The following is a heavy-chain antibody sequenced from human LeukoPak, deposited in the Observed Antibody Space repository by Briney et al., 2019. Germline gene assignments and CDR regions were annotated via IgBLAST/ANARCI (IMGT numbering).Heavy chain of an antibody. J-gene: IGHJ6*03. V-gene: IGHV3-21*01. D-gene: IGHD6-19*01. CDR2: ISSSSSYI. CDR1: GFTFSSYS. CDR3: ARVQSSGSEGIGYYYYYMDV. Sequence: GGSLRLSCAASGFTFSSYSMNWVRQAPGKGLEWVSSISSSSSYIYYADSVEGRFTISRDNAKNSLYLQMNSLRAEDTAVYYCARVQSSGSEGIGYYYYYMDVWGKGTTVTVSS.